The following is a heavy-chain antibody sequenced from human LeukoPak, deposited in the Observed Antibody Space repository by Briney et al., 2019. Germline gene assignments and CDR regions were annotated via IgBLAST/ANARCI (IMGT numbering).Heavy chain of an antibody. CDR1: GFTASSNY. CDR2: IYHSGST. Sequence: GSLRLSCAASGFTASSNYMSWVRQPPGKGLEWIGEIYHSGSTNYNPSLKSRVTISVDKSKNQFSLKLSSVTAADTAVYHCARGRKLDFDYWGQGTLVTVSS. V-gene: IGHV4-4*02. J-gene: IGHJ4*02. CDR3: ARGRKLDFDY. D-gene: IGHD6-13*01.